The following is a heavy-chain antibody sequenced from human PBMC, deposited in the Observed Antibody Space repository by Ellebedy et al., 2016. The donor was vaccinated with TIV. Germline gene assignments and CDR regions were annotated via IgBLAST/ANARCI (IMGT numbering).Heavy chain of an antibody. D-gene: IGHD5-18*01. CDR2: ISSGGTT. V-gene: IGHV3-53*01. CDR1: GFTVSSNY. Sequence: GESLKISXAASGFTVSSNYLTWVRRAPGRGLEWVSLISSGGTTYYADSVRGRFTVSRDNSKNTLYLQMKSLRAEDTAVYYCAKGGGENSYYPYYFDYWGQGTLVTVSS. J-gene: IGHJ4*02. CDR3: AKGGGENSYYPYYFDY.